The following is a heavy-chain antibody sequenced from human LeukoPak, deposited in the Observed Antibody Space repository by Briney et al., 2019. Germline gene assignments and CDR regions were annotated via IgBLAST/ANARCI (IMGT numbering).Heavy chain of an antibody. CDR1: GYTFTSYD. J-gene: IGHJ5*02. CDR3: ARESTSGGWFDP. Sequence: ASVKVSCKASGYTFTSYDINWVRQATGQGLEWMGWMNPNSGNTGYAQKFQGRVTITADESTSTAYMELSSLRSEDTAVYHCARESTSGGWFDPWGQGTLVTVSS. D-gene: IGHD2-2*01. CDR2: MNPNSGNT. V-gene: IGHV1-8*01.